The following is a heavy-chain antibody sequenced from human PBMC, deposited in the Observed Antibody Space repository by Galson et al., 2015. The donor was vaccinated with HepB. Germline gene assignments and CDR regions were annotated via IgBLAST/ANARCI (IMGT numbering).Heavy chain of an antibody. D-gene: IGHD2-2*01. V-gene: IGHV4-34*01. Sequence: ETLSLTCAVYGGSFSGYYWSWIRQPPGKGLEWIGEINHSGSTNYNPSLKSRVTISVDTSKNQFSLKLSSATAADTAVYYCARGHRYCSSTSCYYYYYYGMDVWGQGTTVTVSS. J-gene: IGHJ6*02. CDR3: ARGHRYCSSTSCYYYYYYGMDV. CDR1: GGSFSGYY. CDR2: INHSGST.